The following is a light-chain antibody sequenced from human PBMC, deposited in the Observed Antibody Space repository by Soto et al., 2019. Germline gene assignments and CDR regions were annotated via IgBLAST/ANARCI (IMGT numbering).Light chain of an antibody. CDR2: GVT. J-gene: IGLJ3*02. CDR3: SSYANTYNWV. Sequence: QSALTQPASVSGSPGQSSTISCTGTSSDVGANNFVSWYQQHPGKAPKLLIYGVTNRPSGVSNRFSGSKSGNTASLSISGLQADDDGDYYCSSYANTYNWVFGGGTKVTVL. CDR1: SSDVGANNF. V-gene: IGLV2-14*01.